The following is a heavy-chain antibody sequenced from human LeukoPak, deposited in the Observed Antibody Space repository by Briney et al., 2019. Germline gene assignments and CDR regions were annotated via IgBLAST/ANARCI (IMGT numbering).Heavy chain of an antibody. J-gene: IGHJ4*02. V-gene: IGHV3-30*02. CDR3: AKVFAYYYDSSGYYYG. CDR1: GFTFSSYA. D-gene: IGHD3-22*01. CDR2: IRYDGSNK. Sequence: GGSLRLSCAASGFTFSSYAMHWVRQAPGKGLEWVAFIRYDGSNKYYADSVKGRFTISRDNSKNTLYLQMNSLRAEDTAVYYCAKVFAYYYDSSGYYYGWGQGTLVTASS.